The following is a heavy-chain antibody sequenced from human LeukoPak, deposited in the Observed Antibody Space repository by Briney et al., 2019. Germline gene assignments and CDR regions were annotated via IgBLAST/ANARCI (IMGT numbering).Heavy chain of an antibody. J-gene: IGHJ3*02. V-gene: IGHV4-61*02. Sequence: SETLSLTCTVSGGSISSGSYYWSWIRQPAGKGLEWIGRIYTSGSTNYNPSLKSRVTMSVDTSKNQFSLKLSSVTAADTAVYYCARDRAGTDAFDIWGQGTMVTVSS. D-gene: IGHD1-1*01. CDR3: ARDRAGTDAFDI. CDR1: GGSISSGSYY. CDR2: IYTSGST.